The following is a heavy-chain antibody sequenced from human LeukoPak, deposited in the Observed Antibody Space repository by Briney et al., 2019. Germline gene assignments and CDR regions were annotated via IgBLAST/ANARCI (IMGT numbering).Heavy chain of an antibody. D-gene: IGHD3-10*01. J-gene: IGHJ4*02. CDR1: GGSISSGGYY. V-gene: IGHV4-31*03. CDR3: ARGHVTMVRGVTYFDY. Sequence: SQTLSLTCTVSGGSISSGGYYWSWLSQHPGKGLEWIGYINYSGSTYYNPSLKSRVTISVDTSKNQFSLKLSSVTAADTAVYYCARGHVTMVRGVTYFDYWGQGTLVTVSS. CDR2: INYSGST.